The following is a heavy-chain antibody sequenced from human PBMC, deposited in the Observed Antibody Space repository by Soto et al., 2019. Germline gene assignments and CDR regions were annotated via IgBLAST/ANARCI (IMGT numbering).Heavy chain of an antibody. J-gene: IGHJ5*02. Sequence: SETLSLTCTVSGGSISSGYHWAWIRQPPGMRLEWVASIFHTGTTYYNPSLTSRVTISVDTSKNQFSLKLSSVTAADTAVYYCARGNWFDPWGQGTLVTVSS. CDR2: IFHTGTT. CDR3: ARGNWFDP. CDR1: GGSISSGYH. V-gene: IGHV4-38-2*02.